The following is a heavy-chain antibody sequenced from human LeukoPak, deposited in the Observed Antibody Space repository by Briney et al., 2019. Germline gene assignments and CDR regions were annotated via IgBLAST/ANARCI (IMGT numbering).Heavy chain of an antibody. D-gene: IGHD2-21*01. Sequence: SETPSLTCTVSGGSISSSSYHWGWIRLPPGKGLEWIGNLYYSGSTYYNPSLKSRVTISVDRSKNQFSLKLNSVTAADTAVYYCARRHDVEFDYWGQGTLVTVSS. CDR1: GGSISSSSYH. J-gene: IGHJ4*02. CDR2: LYYSGST. CDR3: ARRHDVEFDY. V-gene: IGHV4-39*01.